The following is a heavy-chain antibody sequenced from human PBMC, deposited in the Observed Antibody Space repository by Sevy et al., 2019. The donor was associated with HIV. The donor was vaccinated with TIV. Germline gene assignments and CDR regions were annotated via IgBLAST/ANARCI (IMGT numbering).Heavy chain of an antibody. J-gene: IGHJ4*02. D-gene: IGHD6-19*01. CDR2: IKQDGSEK. CDR3: AREAYSSGWPFDY. CDR1: GFTFSSYW. Sequence: GGSLRLSCAASGFTFSSYWMSWVRQAPGKGLEWVANIKQDGSEKYYVDSVEGRFTISRDNAKNSLYLQMNSLRAEDTAVYYCAREAYSSGWPFDYWGQGTLVTVSS. V-gene: IGHV3-7*01.